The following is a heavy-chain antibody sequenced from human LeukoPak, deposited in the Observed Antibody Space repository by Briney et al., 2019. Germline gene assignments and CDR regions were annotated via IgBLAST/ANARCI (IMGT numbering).Heavy chain of an antibody. D-gene: IGHD3-22*01. CDR1: GGSFSGYY. CDR3: ASVDYYDSSGYRTIAFDY. J-gene: IGHJ4*02. V-gene: IGHV4-34*01. CDR2: INHSGST. Sequence: PSETLSLTCAVYGGSFSGYYWSWIRQPPGKGLEWIGEINHSGSTNYNPSLKSRVTISVDTSKNQFSLKLSSVTAADTAVYYCASVDYYDSSGYRTIAFDYWGQGTLVTVSS.